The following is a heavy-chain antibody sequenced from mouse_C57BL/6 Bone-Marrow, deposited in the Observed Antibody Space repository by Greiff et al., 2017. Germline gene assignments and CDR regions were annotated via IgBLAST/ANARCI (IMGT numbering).Heavy chain of an antibody. D-gene: IGHD2-4*01. CDR2: MHPNGGSP. V-gene: IGHV1-64*01. CDR3: ARSYDYDDYTMDY. CDR1: GYTLTNYW. Sequence: QVQLQQPGAELVKPGASVKLSCKASGYTLTNYWMHWVKQRPGQGLEWIGMMHPNGGSPDYNEKFKSGATLSVDNASRTAYMELSSLTSEDSAVYYCARSYDYDDYTMDYWGQGTSVTVSS. J-gene: IGHJ4*01.